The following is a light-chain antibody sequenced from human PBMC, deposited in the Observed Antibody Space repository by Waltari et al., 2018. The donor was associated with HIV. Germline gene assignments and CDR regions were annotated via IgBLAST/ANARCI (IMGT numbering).Light chain of an antibody. CDR1: LSLVYSDGNTY. Sequence: DVVMTQSPLSLPVTLGQPASISCRSSLSLVYSDGNTYLSWFQQRPGQAPRRLVYKVSKRYSGVPDRFSGSGSGTGFTLKISRVEAEDVGVYYCMQGTHWPYTFGQGTKLEI. CDR2: KVS. CDR3: MQGTHWPYT. V-gene: IGKV2-30*01. J-gene: IGKJ2*01.